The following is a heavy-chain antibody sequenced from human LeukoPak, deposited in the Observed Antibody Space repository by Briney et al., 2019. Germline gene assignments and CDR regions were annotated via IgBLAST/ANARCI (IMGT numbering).Heavy chain of an antibody. CDR3: AREALGSGWYDDAFDI. CDR2: ISSNGGST. CDR1: GFTFSSYA. Sequence: PGGSLRLSCSVSGFTFSSYAMHWVRQAPGKGLEYVSAISSNGGSTYYANSVKGRFTISRDNSKNTLYLQMGSLRAEDMAVYYCAREALGSGWYDDAFDIWGQGTMVTVSS. V-gene: IGHV3-64*01. J-gene: IGHJ3*02. D-gene: IGHD6-19*01.